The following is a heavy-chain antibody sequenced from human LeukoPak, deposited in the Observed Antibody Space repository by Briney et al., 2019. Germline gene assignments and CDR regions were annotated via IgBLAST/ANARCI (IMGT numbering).Heavy chain of an antibody. J-gene: IGHJ4*02. Sequence: PSETLSLTCTVSGGSISSYYWSWIRQPPRKGLEWIGFIDYSGSTNYNPSLKSRVTISVDTSKNQFSLKLSSVTAADTAVYYCARHGSDWTFDYWGQGTLVTVSS. D-gene: IGHD6-19*01. V-gene: IGHV4-59*08. CDR3: ARHGSDWTFDY. CDR1: GGSISSYY. CDR2: IDYSGST.